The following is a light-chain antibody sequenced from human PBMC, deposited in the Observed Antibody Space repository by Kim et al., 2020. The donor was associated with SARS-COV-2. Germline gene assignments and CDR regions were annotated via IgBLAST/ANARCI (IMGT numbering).Light chain of an antibody. CDR3: QQYYDRPWT. CDR2: AAS. V-gene: IGKV3-15*01. Sequence: EIVMTQSPATLSVSPGEGVTLSCRASQSISTILGYYQQHPAQATSLLIYAASTRATSIPASFSGSGCGKEFTITSSSLPAEDFAVYCWQQYYDRPWTFGQGTKVDIK. CDR1: QSISTI. J-gene: IGKJ1*01.